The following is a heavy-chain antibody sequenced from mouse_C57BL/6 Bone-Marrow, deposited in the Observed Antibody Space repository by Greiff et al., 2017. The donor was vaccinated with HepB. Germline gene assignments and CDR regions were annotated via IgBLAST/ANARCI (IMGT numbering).Heavy chain of an antibody. Sequence: EVQLQQSGPGMVKPSQSLSLTCTVTGYSITSGYDWHWIRHFPGNKLEWMGYISYSGSTNYNPSLKSRISITHDTSKNHFFLKLNSVITEDTATYYCARGVPLPFFYYFDYWGQGTTLTVSS. J-gene: IGHJ2*01. D-gene: IGHD2-10*01. CDR1: GYSITSGYD. V-gene: IGHV3-1*01. CDR2: ISYSGST. CDR3: ARGVPLPFFYYFDY.